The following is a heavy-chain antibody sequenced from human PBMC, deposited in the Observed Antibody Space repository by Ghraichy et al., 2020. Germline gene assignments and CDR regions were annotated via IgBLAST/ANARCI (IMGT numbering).Heavy chain of an antibody. V-gene: IGHV1-18*01. CDR1: GYTFTSYG. CDR3: ARDMGIAAAGTSVGAVDY. D-gene: IGHD6-13*01. J-gene: IGHJ4*02. Sequence: ASVKVSCKASGYTFTSYGISWVRQAPGQGLEWMGWISAYNGNTNYAQKLQGRVTMTTDTSTSTAYMELRSLRSDDTAVYYCARDMGIAAAGTSVGAVDYWGQGTLVTVSS. CDR2: ISAYNGNT.